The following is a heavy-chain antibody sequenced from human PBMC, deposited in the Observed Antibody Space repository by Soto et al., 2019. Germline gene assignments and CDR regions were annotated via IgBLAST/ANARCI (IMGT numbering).Heavy chain of an antibody. D-gene: IGHD6-13*01. CDR2: SSTANGDT. Sequence: ASVTVSCTASGSSHPTYGVSWVRQAPGQGLEWMGWSSTANGDTNYLHKLRGRVTMTTDTSTRTAYMELRNLRSDDTAVYFCAGGTAAGILSLWGPGTLGTVS. V-gene: IGHV1-18*04. CDR1: GSSHPTYG. CDR3: AGGTAAGILSL. J-gene: IGHJ4*02.